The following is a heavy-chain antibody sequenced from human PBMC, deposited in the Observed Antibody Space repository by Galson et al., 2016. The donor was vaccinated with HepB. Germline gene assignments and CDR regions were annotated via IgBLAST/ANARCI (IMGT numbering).Heavy chain of an antibody. CDR1: GGSIGSNNYY. J-gene: IGHJ3*02. CDR2: IYYSGRT. Sequence: ETLSLTCSVSGGSIGSNNYYWGWIRQPPGKGLEWIGSIYYSGRTFYNPSLQSRVTISIDTSKNQFSLKLTSVTAAATAVYYCARLTGGLNAFDIWGQGTMVTVSS. D-gene: IGHD1-14*01. V-gene: IGHV4-39*07. CDR3: ARLTGGLNAFDI.